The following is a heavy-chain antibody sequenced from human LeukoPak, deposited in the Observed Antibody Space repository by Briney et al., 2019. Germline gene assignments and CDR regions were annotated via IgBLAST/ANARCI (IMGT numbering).Heavy chain of an antibody. CDR3: ARDRKYYYDSSGYSRRYNWFDP. J-gene: IGHJ5*02. CDR1: GYTFTGYY. D-gene: IGHD3-22*01. CDR2: INPNSGGT. V-gene: IGHV1-2*02. Sequence: ASVKVSCKASGYTFTGYYMHWVRQAPGQGLECMGWINPNSGGTNYAQKFQGRVTMTRDTSISTAYMELSRLRSDDTAVYYCARDRKYYYDSSGYSRRYNWFDPWGQGTLVTVSS.